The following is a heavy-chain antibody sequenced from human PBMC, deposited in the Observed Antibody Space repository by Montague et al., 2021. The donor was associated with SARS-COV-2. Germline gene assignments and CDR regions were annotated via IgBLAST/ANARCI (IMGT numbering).Heavy chain of an antibody. CDR1: GGSISSSSYY. J-gene: IGHJ5*02. V-gene: IGHV4-39*01. CDR2: IYYSGST. Sequence: SETLSLTCTVSGGSISSSSYYWGWIRQPPGKGLEWIGSIYYSGSTXYKPSLKSRVTISVDTSKNQFSLKLSSVTAADTAVYYCARTEIQVWSMRWFDPWGQGTLVTVSS. D-gene: IGHD5-18*01. CDR3: ARTEIQVWSMRWFDP.